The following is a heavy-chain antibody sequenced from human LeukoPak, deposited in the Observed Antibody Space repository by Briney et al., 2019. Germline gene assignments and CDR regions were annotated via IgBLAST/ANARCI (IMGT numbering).Heavy chain of an antibody. D-gene: IGHD4-23*01. V-gene: IGHV3-30-3*01. CDR1: GFTFSSYA. CDR3: ARGGRLRWNRPVDY. CDR2: ISYDGSNK. Sequence: AGGSLRLSCAASGFTFSSYAMHWVRQAPGKGLEWVAVISYDGSNKYYADSVKGRFTISRDNSKNTLYLQMNSLRAEDTAVYYCARGGRLRWNRPVDYWGQGTLVTVSS. J-gene: IGHJ4*02.